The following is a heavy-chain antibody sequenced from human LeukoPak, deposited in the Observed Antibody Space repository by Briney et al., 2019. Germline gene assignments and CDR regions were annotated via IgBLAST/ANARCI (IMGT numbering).Heavy chain of an antibody. CDR2: IYYSGST. D-gene: IGHD6-13*01. J-gene: IGHJ1*01. V-gene: IGHV4-39*01. CDR3: ARPTPPAIAAAGILH. CDR1: GGSSSSSSYY. Sequence: SETLSLTCTVSGGSSSSSSYYWGWIRQPPGKGLEWIGSIYYSGSTYYNPSLKSRVTISVDTSKNQFSLKLSSVTAADTAVYYCARPTPPAIAAAGILHWGQGTLVTVSS.